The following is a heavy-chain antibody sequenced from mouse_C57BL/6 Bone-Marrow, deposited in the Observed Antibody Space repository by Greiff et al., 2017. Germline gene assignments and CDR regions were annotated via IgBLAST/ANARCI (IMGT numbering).Heavy chain of an antibody. CDR1: GYTFTSYW. J-gene: IGHJ4*01. CDR2: IYPSDSET. V-gene: IGHV1-61*01. Sequence: QVQLQQPGAELVRPGSSVKLSCKASGYTFTSYWMDWVKQRPGQGLEWIGNIYPSDSETHYNQKFKDKATLTVDKSSSTAYMQLSSLTSEDSAVYYCARMGYGSTSYAMDYWGQGTSVTVSS. D-gene: IGHD1-1*01. CDR3: ARMGYGSTSYAMDY.